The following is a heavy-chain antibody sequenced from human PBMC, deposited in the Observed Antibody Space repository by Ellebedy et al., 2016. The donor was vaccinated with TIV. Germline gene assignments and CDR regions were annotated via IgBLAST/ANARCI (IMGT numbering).Heavy chain of an antibody. V-gene: IGHV3-21*01. CDR2: ISSSSSYI. CDR1: GFTFSSYS. J-gene: IGHJ4*02. Sequence: GGSLRLXXAASGFTFSSYSMNWVRQAPGKGLEWVSSISSSSSYIYYADSVKGRFTISRDNAKNSLYLQMNSLRAEDTAVYYCAKSSIAAAGNVYWGQGTLVTVSS. D-gene: IGHD6-13*01. CDR3: AKSSIAAAGNVY.